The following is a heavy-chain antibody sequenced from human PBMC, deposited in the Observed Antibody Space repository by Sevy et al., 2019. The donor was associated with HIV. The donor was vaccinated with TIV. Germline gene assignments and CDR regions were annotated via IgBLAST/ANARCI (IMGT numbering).Heavy chain of an antibody. CDR3: AKDRGDCITTSCYLDY. CDR2: ISGGGSNT. Sequence: GGSLRLSCAASGFTFSSYAMSWVRQAPGKGLEWVSAISGGGSNTYYADSVQGRFTTSRDDSKNTLYLQMNSLRAEDTAVYHCAKDRGDCITTSCYLDYWGQGTLVTVSS. CDR1: GFTFSSYA. V-gene: IGHV3-23*01. D-gene: IGHD2-2*01. J-gene: IGHJ4*02.